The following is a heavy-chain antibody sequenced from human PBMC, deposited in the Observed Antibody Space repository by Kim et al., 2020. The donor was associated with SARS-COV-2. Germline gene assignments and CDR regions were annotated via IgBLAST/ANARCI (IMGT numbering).Heavy chain of an antibody. CDR1: GFTFSSYG. V-gene: IGHV3-33*08. CDR2: IWYDGSKK. CDR3: ARVCKGGGMAACLDY. D-gene: IGHD2-15*01. Sequence: GGSLRLSCAASGFTFSSYGMHWVRQAPGKGLEWVAVIWYDGSKKYYADSAKGRFTISRDNSKNTLYLQMNSLRAEDTAVYYCARVCKGGGMAACLDYWGQGTLVTVS. J-gene: IGHJ4*02.